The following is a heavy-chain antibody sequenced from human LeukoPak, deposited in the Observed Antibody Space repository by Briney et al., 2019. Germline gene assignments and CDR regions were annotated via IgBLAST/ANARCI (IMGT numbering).Heavy chain of an antibody. CDR2: IYYSGST. D-gene: IGHD2-15*01. J-gene: IGHJ4*02. Sequence: PSETLSLTCTVSGGSISSSSYYWGWIRQPPGKGLEWIVSIYYSGSTYYNPSLKSRVTISVDTSKNQFSLKLSSVTAADTAVYYCATGVGIVVVVAAYFDYWGQGTLVTVSS. CDR3: ATGVGIVVVVAAYFDY. CDR1: GGSISSSSYY. V-gene: IGHV4-39*01.